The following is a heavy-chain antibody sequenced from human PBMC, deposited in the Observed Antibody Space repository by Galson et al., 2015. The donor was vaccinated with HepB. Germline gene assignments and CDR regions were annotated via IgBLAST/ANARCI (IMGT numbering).Heavy chain of an antibody. D-gene: IGHD6-19*01. CDR3: ARARKWLVYFDY. CDR2: ISSSGSTI. CDR1: GFTFSDYY. J-gene: IGHJ4*02. Sequence: SLRLSCAASGFTFSDYYMSWIRQAPGKGLEWVSYISSSGSTIYYADSVKGRLTISRDNAKNSLYLQMNSLRAEDTAVYYCARARKWLVYFDYWGQGTLVTVSS. V-gene: IGHV3-11*01.